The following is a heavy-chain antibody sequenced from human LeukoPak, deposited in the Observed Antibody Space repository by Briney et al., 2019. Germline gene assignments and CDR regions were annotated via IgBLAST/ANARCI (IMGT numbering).Heavy chain of an antibody. CDR1: GGSFSGYY. V-gene: IGHV4-34*01. J-gene: IGHJ6*02. Sequence: PSETLSLTCAVYGGSFSGYYWSWIRQPPGKGLEWIGEINHSGSTNYNPSLKSRVTISVDTSKNQFSLKLSSVTAADTAVYYCARVEVGAANRQWYGMDVWGQGTTVTVSS. CDR2: INHSGST. D-gene: IGHD2-15*01. CDR3: ARVEVGAANRQWYGMDV.